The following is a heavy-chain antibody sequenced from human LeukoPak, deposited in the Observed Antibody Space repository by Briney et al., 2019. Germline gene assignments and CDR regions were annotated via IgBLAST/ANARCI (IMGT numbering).Heavy chain of an antibody. Sequence: GGSLRLSCAASGFTFSSYWMTWVRQAPGKGVEWVANIKQDGSDKYYADSVKGRFTISRDNAKNSLYLQMNSLRAEDAAVYYCARYNGGSYKAYDFWGQGTLVTVSS. CDR1: GFTFSSYW. CDR2: IKQDGSDK. CDR3: ARYNGGSYKAYDF. D-gene: IGHD1-26*01. J-gene: IGHJ4*02. V-gene: IGHV3-7*04.